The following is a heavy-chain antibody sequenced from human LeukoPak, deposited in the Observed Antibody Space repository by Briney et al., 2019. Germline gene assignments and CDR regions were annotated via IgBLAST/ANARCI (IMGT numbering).Heavy chain of an antibody. V-gene: IGHV3-23*01. Sequence: GGSLRLSCAASGFTFSTYDMQWVRQTPGKGLEWVSGINRSGRTYYTDSVKGRFTISRDNSKNTLYLQMNSLRAEDTAVYYCAKGGYFAFETWGQGTMVAVSS. CDR3: AKGGYFAFET. J-gene: IGHJ3*02. CDR1: GFTFSTYD. D-gene: IGHD2-2*03. CDR2: INRSGRT.